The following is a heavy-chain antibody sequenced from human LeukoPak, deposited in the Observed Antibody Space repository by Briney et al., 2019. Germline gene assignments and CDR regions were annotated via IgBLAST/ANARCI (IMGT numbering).Heavy chain of an antibody. CDR2: ISTTNTI. D-gene: IGHD5-12*01. Sequence: GGSLRLSCAASGFIFSSYSMNWVRQAPGEGLEWVSYISTTNTIYYRDSVKGRFTISRDNAKNLLYLQMNSLRAEDTAVYYCAGQRSGYDFDHWGQGTPVTVSS. CDR1: GFIFSSYS. V-gene: IGHV3-48*01. J-gene: IGHJ4*02. CDR3: AGQRSGYDFDH.